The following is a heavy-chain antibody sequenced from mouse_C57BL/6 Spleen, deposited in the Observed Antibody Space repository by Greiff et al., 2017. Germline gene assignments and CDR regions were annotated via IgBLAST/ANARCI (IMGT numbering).Heavy chain of an antibody. CDR2: INPSNGGT. J-gene: IGHJ3*01. CDR1: GYTFTSYW. D-gene: IGHD2-4*01. CDR3: ARKGDDYDGAWFAY. Sequence: VQLQQSGTELVKPGASVKLSCKASGYTFTSYWMHWVKQRPGQGLEWIGNINPSNGGTNYNEKFKGKATLTVDKSSSTAYMQLSSLTSEDSAVYYCARKGDDYDGAWFAYWGQGTLVTVSA. V-gene: IGHV1-53*01.